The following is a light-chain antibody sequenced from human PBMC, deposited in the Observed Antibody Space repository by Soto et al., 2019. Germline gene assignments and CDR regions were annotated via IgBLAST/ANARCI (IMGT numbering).Light chain of an antibody. V-gene: IGKV1-6*01. J-gene: IGKJ1*01. CDR1: RDIRND. CDR2: AAF. CDR3: LQYYNFSWT. Sequence: IQMTQSPSTLSGSVGDRVTITCRASRDIRNDLAWYQQKPGQAPHLLIFAAFNLQSGVPSRFSGGGSGTHFTLTISSLQPDDFATYYCLQYYNFSWTFGQGTKVDIK.